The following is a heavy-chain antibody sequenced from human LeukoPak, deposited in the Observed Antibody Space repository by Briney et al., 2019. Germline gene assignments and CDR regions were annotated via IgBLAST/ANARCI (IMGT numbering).Heavy chain of an antibody. J-gene: IGHJ4*02. CDR3: ASEYSSGWDDY. V-gene: IGHV3-21*01. CDR1: GFTFSSYS. Sequence: GGSLRLSCAASGFTFSSYSMNWVRQAPGKELEWVSSISSSSSYIYYADSVKGRFTISRDNAKNSLYLQMNSLRAEDTAVYYCASEYSSGWDDYWGQGTLVTVSS. CDR2: ISSSSSYI. D-gene: IGHD6-19*01.